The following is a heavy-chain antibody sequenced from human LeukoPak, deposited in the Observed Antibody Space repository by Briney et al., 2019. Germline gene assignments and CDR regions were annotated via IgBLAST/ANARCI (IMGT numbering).Heavy chain of an antibody. CDR1: GFTVSSYA. V-gene: IGHV3-13*01. CDR3: ARQMQSHGNFDS. CDR2: LGIAGDT. J-gene: IGHJ4*02. Sequence: GGSLRLSCAASGFTVSSYAMHWVRQPIGKGLEWVSALGIAGDTFYPGSVKGRFTISRENASNSLYLQMNSLRAEDTAMYYCARQMQSHGNFDSWGQGTLVTVSS. D-gene: IGHD1-26*01.